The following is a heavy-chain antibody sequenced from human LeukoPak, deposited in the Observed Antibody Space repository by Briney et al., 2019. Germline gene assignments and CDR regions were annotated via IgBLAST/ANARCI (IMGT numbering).Heavy chain of an antibody. V-gene: IGHV3-48*03. J-gene: IGHJ3*02. CDR3: ARESSPEDAFDI. CDR2: ISSSGSTI. D-gene: IGHD1-14*01. CDR1: GFTFSSYE. Sequence: GGSLRLSCAASGFTFSSYEMNWVRQAPGKGLEWVSYISSSGSTIYYADSVKGRFTISRDNAKNSLYLQMNSLRAEDTAVYYCARESSPEDAFDIWGQGTMVTVSS.